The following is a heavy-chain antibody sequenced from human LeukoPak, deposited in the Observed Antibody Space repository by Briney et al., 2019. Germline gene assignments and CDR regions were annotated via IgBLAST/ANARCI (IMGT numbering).Heavy chain of an antibody. J-gene: IGHJ3*02. D-gene: IGHD3-22*01. CDR1: GFTFSSYA. V-gene: IGHV3-23*01. CDR3: AKEKTYYYDSSGSPVGDAFDI. CDR2: ISGSGGST. Sequence: GGSPRLSCAASGFTFSSYAMSWVRQAPGKGLEWVSAISGSGGSTYYADSVKGRFTISRDNSKNTLYLQMNSLRAEDTAVYYCAKEKTYYYDSSGSPVGDAFDIWGQGTMVTVSS.